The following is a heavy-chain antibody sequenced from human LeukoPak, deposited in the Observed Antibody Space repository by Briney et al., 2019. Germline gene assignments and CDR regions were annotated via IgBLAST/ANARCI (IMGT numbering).Heavy chain of an antibody. Sequence: GASVKVSCKASGYTFSSYGITWVRQAPGQGLEWMGWISVYNGDTNYAQKVQSRVTMTTDTSTTTAYMELGSLRPDDTAVYYCARAGTSGWQPFDYWGQGTLVTVSS. CDR3: ARAGTSGWQPFDY. CDR2: ISVYNGDT. V-gene: IGHV1-18*01. J-gene: IGHJ4*02. CDR1: GYTFSSYG. D-gene: IGHD6-19*01.